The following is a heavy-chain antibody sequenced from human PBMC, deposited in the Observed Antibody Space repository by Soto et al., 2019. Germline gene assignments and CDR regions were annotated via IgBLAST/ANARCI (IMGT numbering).Heavy chain of an antibody. CDR3: ARTTAVPNTLRSRYFFDD. CDR2: VYYSGTT. Sequence: XETLSLPGSVAGGSVGNNTYYWSWIRQPPGKILEWIGYVYYSGTTNYNPSLKSRVTISVDLSKNQFSLRLSSVTTADTALYYCARTTAVPNTLRSRYFFDDWGQGTLVTVSS. J-gene: IGHJ4*02. D-gene: IGHD4-17*01. V-gene: IGHV4-61*01. CDR1: GGSVGNNTYY.